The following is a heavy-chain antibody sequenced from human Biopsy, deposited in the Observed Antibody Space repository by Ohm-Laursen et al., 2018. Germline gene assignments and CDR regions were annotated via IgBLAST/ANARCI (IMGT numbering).Heavy chain of an antibody. CDR3: AKCMTGGSNYYFHH. J-gene: IGHJ4*02. V-gene: IGHV3-33*06. Sequence: SLRLSCSASGFTFSSYGMHWVRQAPGKGLEWVAAIWDDGSNKNYADSVKGRFTISRDNSKNTLYLQMNSLRGEDTAVYYCAKCMTGGSNYYFHHCGQGTLVTVSS. CDR1: GFTFSSYG. CDR2: IWDDGSNK. D-gene: IGHD2-8*01.